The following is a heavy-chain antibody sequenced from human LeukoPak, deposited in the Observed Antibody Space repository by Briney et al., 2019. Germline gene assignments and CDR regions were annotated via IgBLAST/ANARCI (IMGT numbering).Heavy chain of an antibody. D-gene: IGHD6-13*01. CDR1: GGSISSSSYY. V-gene: IGHV4-39*01. Sequence: PSETLSLTCTDSGGSISSSSYYWGWIRQPPGKGLEWIGSIYYSGSTYYNPSLKSRVTISVDTSKNQFSLKLSSVTAADTAVYYCARLIREQQLTPLDMDVWGQGTTVTVSS. CDR3: ARLIREQQLTPLDMDV. J-gene: IGHJ6*02. CDR2: IYYSGST.